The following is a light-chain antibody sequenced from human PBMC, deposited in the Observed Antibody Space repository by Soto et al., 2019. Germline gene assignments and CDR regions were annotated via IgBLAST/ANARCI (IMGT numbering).Light chain of an antibody. V-gene: IGKV1-5*01. CDR1: QGISTW. Sequence: IQLTQSPSSLSASVGDRVTITCRASQGISTWLAWYQQKPGTAPKLLIYDASSLESGVPSRFSGSGSGTEFTLTISSLQPDDYAPYYCQQYSSYSRTFXQGTKVDIK. CDR3: QQYSSYSRT. J-gene: IGKJ1*01. CDR2: DAS.